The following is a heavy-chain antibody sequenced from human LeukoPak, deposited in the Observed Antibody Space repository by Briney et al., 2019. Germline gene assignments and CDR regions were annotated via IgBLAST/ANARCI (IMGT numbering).Heavy chain of an antibody. Sequence: GGSLRLSCAASGFTFKNNWMAWVRQAPGKGLEWVSVIYTGGTTYYADSVKGRFTISRDNSKNTLYLQMNSLRAEDTAVYFCARKCSGGSCYGAFDIWGQGTMVTVSS. J-gene: IGHJ3*02. V-gene: IGHV3-66*01. CDR1: GFTFKNNW. D-gene: IGHD2-15*01. CDR2: IYTGGTT. CDR3: ARKCSGGSCYGAFDI.